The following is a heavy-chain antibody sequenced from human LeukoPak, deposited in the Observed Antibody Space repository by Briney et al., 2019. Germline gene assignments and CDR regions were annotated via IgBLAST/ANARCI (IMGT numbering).Heavy chain of an antibody. CDR2: ISVYNGDT. CDR3: ARDKGKWEHWRYFDY. Sequence: GAAVKVSCKASGYSFRRYGISWVRQAPAQGLEWVGWISVYNGDTNYAQSLQGRVTMTTETSTNTAYMELRSLRTDDTALYFCARDKGKWEHWRYFDYWGQGTLVTVSS. CDR1: GYSFRRYG. D-gene: IGHD1-26*01. V-gene: IGHV1-18*01. J-gene: IGHJ4*02.